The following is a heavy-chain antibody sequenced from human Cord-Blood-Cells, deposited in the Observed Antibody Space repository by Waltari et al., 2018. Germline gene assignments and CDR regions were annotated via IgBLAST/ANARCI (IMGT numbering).Heavy chain of an antibody. J-gene: IGHJ4*02. CDR1: GFTFSSFE. V-gene: IGHV3-13*01. CDR2: IGTAGET. Sequence: EVQLVVSGGGLVQPGGSLRLSCAASGFTFSSFETHWVRQATGKGLEWVSAIGTAGETYYPGSVKGRFTISRENAKNSLYLQMNSLRAGDTAVYYCARASTRGYSGYDYWGQGTLVTVSS. D-gene: IGHD5-12*01. CDR3: ARASTRGYSGYDY.